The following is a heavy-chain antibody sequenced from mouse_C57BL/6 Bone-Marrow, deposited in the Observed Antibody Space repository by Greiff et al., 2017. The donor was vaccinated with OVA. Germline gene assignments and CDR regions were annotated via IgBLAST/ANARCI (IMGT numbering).Heavy chain of an antibody. V-gene: IGHV1-81*01. J-gene: IGHJ1*03. CDR2: IYPRSGNT. CDR3: ARPYGNYVWYFDV. Sequence: QVQLQQSGAELARPGASVKLSCKASGYTFTSYGISWVKQRTGQGLEWIGEIYPRSGNTYYNEKFKGKATLTADKSSSTAYMELRSLTSEDSAVYFCARPYGNYVWYFDVWGTGTTVTVSS. D-gene: IGHD2-1*01. CDR1: GYTFTSYG.